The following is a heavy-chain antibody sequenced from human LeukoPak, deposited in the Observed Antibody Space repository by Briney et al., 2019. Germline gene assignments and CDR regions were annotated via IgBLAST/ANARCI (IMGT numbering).Heavy chain of an antibody. CDR2: IRSKAYGGTT. J-gene: IGHJ2*01. V-gene: IGHV3-49*03. Sequence: GGSLRLSCTASGFTFGDYAMSWFRPAPGKGLEWVGFIRSKAYGGTTEYAASVKGRFTISRDDSKSIAYLQMNSLKTEDTAVYYCTRFWGSGDWYFDLWGRGTLVTVSS. CDR3: TRFWGSGDWYFDL. CDR1: GFTFGDYA. D-gene: IGHD3-16*01.